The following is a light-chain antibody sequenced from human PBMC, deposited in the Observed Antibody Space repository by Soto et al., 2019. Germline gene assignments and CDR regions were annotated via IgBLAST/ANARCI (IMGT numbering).Light chain of an antibody. V-gene: IGKV1-27*01. CDR1: QGISNY. Sequence: IQLTHSPCSLTASVGDRVTITCRASQGISNYLAWYQQKPGKVPKLLIYAASTLQSGVPSRFSGSGSGTDFTLTISSLQPEDVATYYCQKYNSAPLTFGPGTKVDIK. CDR3: QKYNSAPLT. J-gene: IGKJ3*01. CDR2: AAS.